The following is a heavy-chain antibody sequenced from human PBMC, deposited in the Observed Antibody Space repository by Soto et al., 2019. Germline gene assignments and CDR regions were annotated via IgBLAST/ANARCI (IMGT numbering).Heavy chain of an antibody. CDR3: ASSLLTPFDY. CDR1: GFTFSSYW. J-gene: IGHJ4*02. CDR2: INSDGSST. V-gene: IGHV3-74*01. D-gene: IGHD7-27*01. Sequence: DGQLVESGGGLVQPGGSLRLSCAASGFTFSSYWMHWVRQAPGKGLVWVSRINSDGSSTSFADSVKGRFTISRDNAKNPLYLQMNSLRADDTAVYYCASSLLTPFDYWGQGTLVTVSS.